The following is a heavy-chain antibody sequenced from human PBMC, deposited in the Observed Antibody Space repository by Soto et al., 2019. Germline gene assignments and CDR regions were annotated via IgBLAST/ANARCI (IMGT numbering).Heavy chain of an antibody. J-gene: IGHJ5*02. CDR3: ARSPVPFCDCLYH. D-gene: IGHD2-21*02. CDR1: GFPFDDYG. CDR2: INRDGGST. Sequence: PGGSLRLSCAASGFPFDDYGMSWVRQAPGKGLEWVSGINRDGGSTGYSDSVKGRFTTSRDNAKTSLYLQMNSLRAEDTAFYYWARSPVPFCDCLYHWSQASLVTVS. V-gene: IGHV3-20*04.